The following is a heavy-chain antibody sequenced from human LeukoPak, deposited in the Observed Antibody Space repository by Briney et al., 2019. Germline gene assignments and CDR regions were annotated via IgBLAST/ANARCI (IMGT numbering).Heavy chain of an antibody. CDR2: IIPILGIA. J-gene: IGHJ4*02. Sequence: SVKVSCKASGGTFSSYAISWVRQAPGQGLEWMGRIIPILGIANYAQKFQGRVTITADKSTSTAYMELSSLRSEDTAVYSCARDRRDCSSTSCPTEDYWGQGTLVTVSS. CDR1: GGTFSSYA. D-gene: IGHD2-2*01. CDR3: ARDRRDCSSTSCPTEDY. V-gene: IGHV1-69*04.